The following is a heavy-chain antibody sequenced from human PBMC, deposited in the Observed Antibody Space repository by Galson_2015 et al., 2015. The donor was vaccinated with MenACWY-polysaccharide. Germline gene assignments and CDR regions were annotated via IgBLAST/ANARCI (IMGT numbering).Heavy chain of an antibody. CDR2: IFTTGST. Sequence: SETLSLTCTVSGGSIGIYYWTWMRQPAGKGLEWLGHIFTTGSTNYNSSLKSRVTMSGDTSKNQFSLKLTSVTAADTAVYYCARSRLSSHSYYGMDVWGQGTTVTVSS. CDR1: GGSIGIYY. J-gene: IGHJ6*02. CDR3: ARSRLSSHSYYGMDV. D-gene: IGHD2-2*01. V-gene: IGHV4-4*07.